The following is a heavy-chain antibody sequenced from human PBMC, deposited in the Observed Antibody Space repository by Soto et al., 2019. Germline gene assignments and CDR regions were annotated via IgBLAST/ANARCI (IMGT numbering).Heavy chain of an antibody. CDR2: ISYDGSNK. D-gene: IGHD3-16*01. J-gene: IGHJ5*02. V-gene: IGHV3-30-3*01. CDR1: GFTFSSYA. Sequence: QVQLVESGGGVVQPGRSLRLSCAASGFTFSSYAMHWVRQAPGKGLEWVAVISYDGSNKYYADSVKGRFTISRDNSKNTLYLKMNSLKAEDTGGYYCGGAIRGGGGMNWFDPWGQGTLVTVSS. CDR3: GGAIRGGGGMNWFDP.